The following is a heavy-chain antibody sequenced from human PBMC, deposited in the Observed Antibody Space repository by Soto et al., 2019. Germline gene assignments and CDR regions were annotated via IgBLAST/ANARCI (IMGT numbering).Heavy chain of an antibody. D-gene: IGHD3-9*01. Sequence: QVQLLQSGAEVKQPGASVKVSCKASGYTFTSYGVSWVRQAPGQGLEWMGWISAYNGDTKYSQKFQGRISLTTDTYTRTAYMELRSLRSDDTAVYYCARVPSYLTLDYWGQGTLVTVSS. J-gene: IGHJ4*02. CDR1: GYTFTSYG. CDR2: ISAYNGDT. CDR3: ARVPSYLTLDY. V-gene: IGHV1-18*04.